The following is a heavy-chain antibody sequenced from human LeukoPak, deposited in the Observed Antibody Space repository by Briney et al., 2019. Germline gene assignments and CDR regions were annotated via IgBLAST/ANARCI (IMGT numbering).Heavy chain of an antibody. CDR1: GGSISSHY. D-gene: IGHD6-13*01. CDR3: ARLAAADYFDY. V-gene: IGHV4-59*11. Sequence: SETLSLTCTVSGGSISSHYWSWIRQPPGKGLEWIGYIYYSGSTNYNPSLKSRVTISVDTSKNQFSLKLSSVTAADTAVYYCARLAAADYFDYWGQGTLATVSS. J-gene: IGHJ4*02. CDR2: IYYSGST.